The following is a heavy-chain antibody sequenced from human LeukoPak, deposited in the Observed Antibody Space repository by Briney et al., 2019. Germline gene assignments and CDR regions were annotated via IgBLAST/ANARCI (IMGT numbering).Heavy chain of an antibody. CDR3: ARGRDDSSGYYPSYYYYGMDV. J-gene: IGHJ6*02. Sequence: SQTLSLTCAVSGGSISSGGYSWSWIRQPPGKGLEWIGYIHHSGSTYYNSSLKSRVTISVDRSKNQFSLKLSSVTAADTAVYYCARGRDDSSGYYPSYYYYGMDVWGQGTTVTVSS. V-gene: IGHV4-30-2*01. D-gene: IGHD3-22*01. CDR2: IHHSGST. CDR1: GGSISSGGYS.